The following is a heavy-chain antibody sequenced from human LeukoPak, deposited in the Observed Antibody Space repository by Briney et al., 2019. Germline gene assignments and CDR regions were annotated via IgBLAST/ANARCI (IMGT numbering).Heavy chain of an antibody. D-gene: IGHD1-26*01. CDR2: MNPNSGNT. CDR1: GYTFTSYD. J-gene: IGHJ1*01. CDR3: ARGRMEARCFQH. Sequence: GASVKVSCKASGYTFTSYDINWVRQATGQGLEWMGWMNPNSGNTGYAQKFQGRVTMTRNTSISTAYMELSSLRSEDTAVYYCARGRMEARCFQHWGQGTLVTVSS. V-gene: IGHV1-8*01.